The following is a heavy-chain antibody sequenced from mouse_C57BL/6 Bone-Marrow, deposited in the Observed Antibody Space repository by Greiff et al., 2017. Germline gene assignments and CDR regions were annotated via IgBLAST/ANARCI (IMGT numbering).Heavy chain of an antibody. J-gene: IGHJ1*03. V-gene: IGHV1-85*01. CDR1: GYTFTSYD. D-gene: IGHD1-1*01. CDR2: VYPRDGST. CDR3: ARLVFDGRIGDWYFDV. Sequence: VQLQQSGPELVKPGASVKLSCKASGYTFTSYDINWVKQRPGQGLEWIGWVYPRDGSTKYNEKFKGKATLTVDTSSSTAYMERHSLTSEDSAVYFCARLVFDGRIGDWYFDVWGTGTTVTVSS.